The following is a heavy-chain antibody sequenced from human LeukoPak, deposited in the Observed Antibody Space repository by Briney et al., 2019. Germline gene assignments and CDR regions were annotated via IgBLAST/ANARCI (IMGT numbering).Heavy chain of an antibody. J-gene: IGHJ6*03. V-gene: IGHV1-24*01. Sequence: GASVKVSCKVSGYTLTELSMHWVRQAPGKGLEWMGGFDPEDGETIYAQKFQGRVTMTRDTSISTAYMELSSLRSEDTAVYYCARGLLRPRYYYYYMDVWGKGTTVTVSS. CDR2: FDPEDGET. CDR3: ARGLLRPRYYYYYMDV. D-gene: IGHD3-16*01. CDR1: GYTLTELS.